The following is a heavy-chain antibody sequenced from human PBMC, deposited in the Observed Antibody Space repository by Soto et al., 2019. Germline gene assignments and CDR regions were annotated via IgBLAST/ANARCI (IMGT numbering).Heavy chain of an antibody. CDR1: GFTFSSYG. CDR2: ISYDGSNK. Sequence: PGGSLRLSCVASGFTFSSYGMYWVRQAPGKGLEWGALISYDGSNKYYADSVKGRFTISRDNSKSTLYMQMNSLRAEDTAVYYCAKDSRGYLDYWGQGTLVTVSS. J-gene: IGHJ4*02. CDR3: AKDSRGYLDY. D-gene: IGHD2-15*01. V-gene: IGHV3-30*18.